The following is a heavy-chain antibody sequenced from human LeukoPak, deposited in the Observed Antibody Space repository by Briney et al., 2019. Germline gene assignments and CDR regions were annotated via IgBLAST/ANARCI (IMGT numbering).Heavy chain of an antibody. CDR1: GVSISGYY. J-gene: IGHJ4*02. V-gene: IGHV4-4*07. CDR2: IYATGTT. Sequence: PSETLSLTCTVSGVSISGYYWTWIRQPAGKGLEWIGRIYATGTTNYNPSLESRLTMSVDTSKNQFSLKLSSVTAADTAVYYCARSGGDRVDMPTLIDYWGQGILVTVSS. CDR3: ARSGGDRVDMPTLIDY. D-gene: IGHD5-24*01.